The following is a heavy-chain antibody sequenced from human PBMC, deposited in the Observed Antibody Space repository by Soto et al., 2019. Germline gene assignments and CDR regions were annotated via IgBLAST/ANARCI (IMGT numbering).Heavy chain of an antibody. CDR2: IWYDGSNK. D-gene: IGHD3-10*01. V-gene: IGHV3-33*01. Sequence: GGSLRLSCAASGFTFSSYGMHWVRQAPGKGLEWVAVIWYDGSNKYYADSVKGRFTISRDNSKNTLYLQMNSLRAEDTAVYYCAREFAGSGSYAFDYWGQGTLVTVSS. CDR1: GFTFSSYG. J-gene: IGHJ4*02. CDR3: AREFAGSGSYAFDY.